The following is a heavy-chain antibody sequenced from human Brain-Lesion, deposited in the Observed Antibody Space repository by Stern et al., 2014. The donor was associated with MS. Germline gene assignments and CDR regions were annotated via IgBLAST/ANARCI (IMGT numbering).Heavy chain of an antibody. V-gene: IGHV5-51*03. D-gene: IGHD2-21*01. CDR2: IYPVDSDI. CDR3: ARWSVACDS. CDR1: GYNFINYW. Sequence: EVQLVESGAELKKPGESLKISCKTSGYNFINYWIAWVRQVPGKGLEWIGIIYPVDSDIRYSPSFQGHVTISVDKSITTAYLQWNSLKASDTAVYFCARWSVACDSWGQGALITVSS. J-gene: IGHJ4*02.